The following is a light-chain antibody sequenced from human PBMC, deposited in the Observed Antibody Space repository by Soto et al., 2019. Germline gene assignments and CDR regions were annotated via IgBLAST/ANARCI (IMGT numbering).Light chain of an antibody. CDR2: EAS. V-gene: IGKV1-9*01. CDR3: QQTRSYPST. CDR1: QDINSY. Sequence: IQLTQSPSSLSSSRGDRFTITCRASQDINSYLAWYQQKPGKAPNLLIYEASILQRGVPSRFSGSNSGTDFTLTISSLQAEDFATYYCQQTRSYPSTFGGGTKVDI. J-gene: IGKJ4*01.